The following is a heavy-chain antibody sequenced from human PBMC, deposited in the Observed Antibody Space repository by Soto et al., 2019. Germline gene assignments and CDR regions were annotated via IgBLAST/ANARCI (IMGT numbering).Heavy chain of an antibody. V-gene: IGHV3-30-3*01. J-gene: IGHJ3*02. Sequence: PGGSLRLSCAASGFTFSSYAMHWVRQAPGKGLEWVAVISYDGSNKYYADSVKGRFTISRDNSKNTLYLQMNSLRAEDTAVYYCARDRVAAIAFDAFDTWGQGTMVTVSS. CDR3: ARDRVAAIAFDAFDT. CDR2: ISYDGSNK. CDR1: GFTFSSYA. D-gene: IGHD2-15*01.